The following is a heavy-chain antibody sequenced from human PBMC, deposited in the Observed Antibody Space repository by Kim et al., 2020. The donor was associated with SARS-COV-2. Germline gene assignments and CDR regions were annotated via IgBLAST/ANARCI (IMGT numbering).Heavy chain of an antibody. V-gene: IGHV4-31*03. CDR1: GGSISSGGYY. D-gene: IGHD4-17*01. CDR2: IYYSGST. CDR3: ARDGNYGDSSGAFDI. J-gene: IGHJ3*02. Sequence: SETLSLTCTVSGGSISSGGYYWSWIHQHPGKGLEWIGYIYYSGSTYYNPSLKSRVTISVDTSKNQFSLKLSSVTAADTAVYYCARDGNYGDSSGAFDIWGQGTIVTVSS.